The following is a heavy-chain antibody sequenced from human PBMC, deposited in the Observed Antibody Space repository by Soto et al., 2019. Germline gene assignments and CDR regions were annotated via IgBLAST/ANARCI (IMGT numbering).Heavy chain of an antibody. CDR2: ISSDGGRT. Sequence: GGSLRLSCAASGFSFRSYAMHWVRQAPGKGLEYVSAISSDGGRTDYANSVKGRFTISGDNYKNTLYLQMGSLRAEDMAVYYCERAEGVVPAFGLDPWGQGTLVTVSS. CDR1: GFSFRSYA. D-gene: IGHD2-2*01. J-gene: IGHJ5*02. V-gene: IGHV3-64*01. CDR3: ERAEGVVPAFGLDP.